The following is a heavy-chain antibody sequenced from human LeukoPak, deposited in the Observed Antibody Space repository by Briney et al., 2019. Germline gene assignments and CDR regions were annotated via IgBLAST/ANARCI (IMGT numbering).Heavy chain of an antibody. V-gene: IGHV1-18*01. CDR1: GYTFTSYG. CDR3: ASGADYYDSSGQGFDY. J-gene: IGHJ4*02. D-gene: IGHD3-22*01. CDR2: ISAYNGNT. Sequence: ASVKVSCKASGYTFTSYGISWVRQAPGQGLEWMGWISAYNGNTNYAQKPQGRVTMTTDTSTSTAYMELRSLRSDDTAVYYCASGADYYDSSGQGFDYWGQGTLVTVSS.